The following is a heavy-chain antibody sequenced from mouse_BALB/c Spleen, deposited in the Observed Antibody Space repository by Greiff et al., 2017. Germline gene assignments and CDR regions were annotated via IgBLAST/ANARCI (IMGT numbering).Heavy chain of an antibody. CDR1: GYSFTSYY. V-gene: IGHV1S135*01. Sequence: VQLQQSGPELMKPGASVKISCKASGYSFTSYYMHWVKQSHGKSLEWIGYIDPFNGGTSYNQKFKGKATLTVDKSSSTAYMHLSSLTSEDSAVYYCASGGGYGWYFDVWGAGTTVTVSS. D-gene: IGHD2-2*01. J-gene: IGHJ1*01. CDR3: ASGGGYGWYFDV. CDR2: IDPFNGGT.